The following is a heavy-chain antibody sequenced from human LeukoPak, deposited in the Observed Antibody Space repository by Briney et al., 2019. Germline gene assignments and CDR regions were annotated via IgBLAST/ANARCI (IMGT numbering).Heavy chain of an antibody. CDR2: INPKSGGT. V-gene: IGHV1-2*02. J-gene: IGHJ5*02. Sequence: QGLEWIGWINPKSGGTNYAQKFQCRGTMTRDTSISTAYMELSRLRSDDTAVYYCARGREIRITMVRGVMRLLDPWGQGTLVTVSS. D-gene: IGHD3-10*01. CDR3: ARGREIRITMVRGVMRLLDP.